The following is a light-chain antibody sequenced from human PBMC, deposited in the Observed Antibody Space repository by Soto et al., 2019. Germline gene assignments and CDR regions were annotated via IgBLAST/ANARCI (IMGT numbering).Light chain of an antibody. Sequence: QSALTQPASVSGSPGQSITISCTGTSSDVGGYNYVSWYQQHPGKAPKLMIYEVSNRPSGVSNRFSGSKSGNTASLTISGLQDEDDADYYCSSYTRSSTRVFGGGTKLTVL. CDR1: SSDVGGYNY. V-gene: IGLV2-14*01. J-gene: IGLJ3*02. CDR2: EVS. CDR3: SSYTRSSTRV.